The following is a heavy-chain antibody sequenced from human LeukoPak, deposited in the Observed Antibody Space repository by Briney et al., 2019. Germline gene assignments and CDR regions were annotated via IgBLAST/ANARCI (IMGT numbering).Heavy chain of an antibody. CDR2: ITGSGRTV. CDR1: GFTFGDFH. D-gene: IGHD6-6*01. V-gene: IGHV3-11*01. J-gene: IGHJ6*02. Sequence: GGSLRLSCAASGFTFGDFHMNWIRQAPGKGLVWVSYITGSGRTVYYADSVKGRFTISRDNAKNSLYLQMDSLRAEDTAVYYCARDVVHSGMDVWGQGTTVIVSS. CDR3: ARDVVHSGMDV.